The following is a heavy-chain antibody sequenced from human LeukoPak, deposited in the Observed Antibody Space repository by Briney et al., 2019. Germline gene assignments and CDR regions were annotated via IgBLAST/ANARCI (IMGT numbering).Heavy chain of an antibody. CDR1: GFTFSGSA. Sequence: GGSLKLSCAASGFTFSGSAMHWVRQAPGKGLEWVAVIWYDGSNKYYADSVKGRFTISRGNSKNTLYLQMNSLRAEDTAVYYCAREQGANYDILTGSLDYWGQGTLVTVSS. CDR3: AREQGANYDILTGSLDY. V-gene: IGHV3-33*08. J-gene: IGHJ4*02. D-gene: IGHD3-9*01. CDR2: IWYDGSNK.